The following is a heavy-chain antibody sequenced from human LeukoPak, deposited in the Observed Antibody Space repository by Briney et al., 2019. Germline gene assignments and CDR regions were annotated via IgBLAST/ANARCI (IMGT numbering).Heavy chain of an antibody. V-gene: IGHV5-51*01. D-gene: IGHD3-22*01. J-gene: IGHJ4*02. CDR2: IYPGDSDT. Sequence: GESLKISCKGSGYSFTSYWIGWVRQVPGKGLEWMGIIYPGDSDTRYSPSFQGQVTISADKSISTAYLQWSSLKASDTAMYYCARRPWYYDSSGYYRPSHFDYWGQGTLVTVSS. CDR1: GYSFTSYW. CDR3: ARRPWYYDSSGYYRPSHFDY.